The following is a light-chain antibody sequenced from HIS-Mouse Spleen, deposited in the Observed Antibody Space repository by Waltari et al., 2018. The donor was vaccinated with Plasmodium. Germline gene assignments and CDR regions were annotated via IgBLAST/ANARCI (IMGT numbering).Light chain of an antibody. V-gene: IGKV3-20*01. CDR1: QSVSSSY. J-gene: IGKJ4*01. CDR2: GAS. CDR3: QQYGSSPLT. Sequence: EIVLTQSPGTLSLSPGERATLSCRAIQSVSSSYLAWYQQKPGQAPRLLSYGASSRATGIPDRFSGSGSGTDFTLTISRLEPEDFAVYYCQQYGSSPLTFGGGTKVEIK.